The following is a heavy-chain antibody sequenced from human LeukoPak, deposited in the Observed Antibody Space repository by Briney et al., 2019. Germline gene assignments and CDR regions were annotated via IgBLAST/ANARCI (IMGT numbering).Heavy chain of an antibody. V-gene: IGHV4-30-4*01. CDR1: GGSISSGDYY. Sequence: SQTLSLTCTVSGGSISSGDYYWSWIRQPPGKGLEWIGYIYYSGSTYYNPSLKSRVTISVDTSKNQFSLRLSSVTAADTAVYYCARGGFPYGSGSTDYWGQGTLVTVSS. CDR3: ARGGFPYGSGSTDY. CDR2: IYYSGST. J-gene: IGHJ4*02. D-gene: IGHD3-10*01.